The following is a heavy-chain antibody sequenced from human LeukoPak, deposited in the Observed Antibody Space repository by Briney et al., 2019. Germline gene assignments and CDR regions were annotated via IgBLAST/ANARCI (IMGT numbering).Heavy chain of an antibody. CDR2: IYYSGST. D-gene: IGHD3-22*01. J-gene: IGHJ6*03. V-gene: IGHV4-59*01. CDR3: ARERHYYDSSGQPVYYMDV. CDR1: GGSFSGYY. Sequence: SETLSLTCAVYGGSFSGYYWSWIRQPPGKGLEWIGYIYYSGSTNYNPSLKSRVTISVDTSKNQFSLKLSSVTAADTAVYYCARERHYYDSSGQPVYYMDVWGKGTTVTISS.